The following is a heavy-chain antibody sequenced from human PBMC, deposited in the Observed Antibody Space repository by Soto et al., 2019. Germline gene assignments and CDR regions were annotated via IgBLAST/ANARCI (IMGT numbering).Heavy chain of an antibody. CDR3: ARAGDDCSTANCYVIDY. Sequence: QVQLVQSGAEVKKPGASVKVYCKASGYTFTRYAMHWVRQAPGQRLEWMGWINSGNGNTKYSEKFQGRVTITSDTSASTADMDLSSLRSEDTAMYYCARAGDDCSTANCYVIDYWGQGTLVTVSS. V-gene: IGHV1-3*04. CDR2: INSGNGNT. D-gene: IGHD2-2*01. CDR1: GYTFTRYA. J-gene: IGHJ4*02.